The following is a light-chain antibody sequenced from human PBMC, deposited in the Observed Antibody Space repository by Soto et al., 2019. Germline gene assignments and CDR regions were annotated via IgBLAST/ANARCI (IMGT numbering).Light chain of an antibody. CDR2: AAS. CDR3: QQSNSTPWT. J-gene: IGKJ1*01. Sequence: DIQMTQSPSSLSASVGDRVTITCRASQSISSYLNWYQQKPGKAPKLLIYAASSLQSGVPSRFSGSGSATDFTLTISSLQPEDFASYYCQQSNSTPWTFGQGTKVEIK. V-gene: IGKV1-39*01. CDR1: QSISSY.